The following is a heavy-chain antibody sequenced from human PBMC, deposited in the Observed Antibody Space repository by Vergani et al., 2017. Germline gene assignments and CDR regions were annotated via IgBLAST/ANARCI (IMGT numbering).Heavy chain of an antibody. J-gene: IGHJ4*02. Sequence: QVQVVQSGAEVKKPGASVKVSCKASGYTFTDYGASWVRQAPGQGLEWMGWISAYNSNTNYAQKLQGRVTMTTDTSTSTAYMELRSLRSDDTAVYYCARTPSYYDRGFFDYWGQGTLVTVSS. D-gene: IGHD3-22*01. CDR3: ARTPSYYDRGFFDY. CDR1: GYTFTDYG. CDR2: ISAYNSNT. V-gene: IGHV1-18*04.